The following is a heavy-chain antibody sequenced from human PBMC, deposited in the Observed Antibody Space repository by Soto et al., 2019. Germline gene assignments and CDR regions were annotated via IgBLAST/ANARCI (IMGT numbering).Heavy chain of an antibody. V-gene: IGHV5-51*01. CDR1: GYSFTSYW. Sequence: GESLKISCKGSGYSFTSYWIGWVRQMPGKGLEWMGIIYPGDSDTRYSPSFQGQVTISADKSISTAYLQWSSLKASDTAMYYCARAPSSRGHIAAAGIYYYYGMDVWGQGTTVTVSS. CDR2: IYPGDSDT. D-gene: IGHD6-13*01. J-gene: IGHJ6*02. CDR3: ARAPSSRGHIAAAGIYYYYGMDV.